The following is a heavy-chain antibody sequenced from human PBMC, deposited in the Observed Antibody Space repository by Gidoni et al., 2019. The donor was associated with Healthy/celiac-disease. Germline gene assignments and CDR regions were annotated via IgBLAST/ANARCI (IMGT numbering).Heavy chain of an antibody. CDR2: ISYDGSNK. D-gene: IGHD4-17*01. CDR3: AKDQDGDDDFALFAFDI. J-gene: IGHJ3*02. Sequence: QVQLVEYGGGVVQPGKSLRLPCAASGFTFISNGMHWVRQAPGKGLEWVAVISYDGSNKYYADSVKGLFTISRDNSKNTLYLQMNSLRAEDTAVYYCAKDQDGDDDFALFAFDIWGQGTMVTFSS. V-gene: IGHV3-30*18. CDR1: GFTFISNG.